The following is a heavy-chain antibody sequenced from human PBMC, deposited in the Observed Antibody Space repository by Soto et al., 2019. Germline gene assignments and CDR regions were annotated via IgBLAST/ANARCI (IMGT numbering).Heavy chain of an antibody. CDR2: IYYTGIS. J-gene: IGHJ4*02. CDR3: ARGYSKGLLPHFDY. CDR1: DGSITNYY. V-gene: IGHV4-59*01. D-gene: IGHD4-4*01. Sequence: PSETLSLTCTVSDGSITNYYWSWIRQPPGKGLEWIGYIYYTGISNYNPSLKSRVTMSLDTSKKQFSLRLSSVTTADTAVYFCARGYSKGLLPHFDYWGQGTLVTVSS.